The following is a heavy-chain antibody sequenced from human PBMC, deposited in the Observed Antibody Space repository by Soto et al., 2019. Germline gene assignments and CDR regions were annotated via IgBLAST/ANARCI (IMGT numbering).Heavy chain of an antibody. CDR1: GGTFSSYA. J-gene: IGHJ6*02. V-gene: IGHV1-69*13. CDR3: ARDHSSSWSNGYYYYYGMDV. Sequence: XSVKVSCKASGGTFSSYAISWVRQAPGQGLEWMGGIIPIFGTANYAQKFQGRVTITADESTSTAYMELSSLRSEDTAVYYCARDHSSSWSNGYYYYYGMDVWGQGTTVTVSS. D-gene: IGHD6-13*01. CDR2: IIPIFGTA.